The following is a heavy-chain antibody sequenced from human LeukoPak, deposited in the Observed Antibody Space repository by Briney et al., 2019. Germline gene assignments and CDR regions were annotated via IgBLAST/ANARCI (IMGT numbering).Heavy chain of an antibody. CDR2: INSDGSTT. CDR1: GFTFSSYW. D-gene: IGHD3-16*01. CDR3: TTINYG. V-gene: IGHV3-74*01. J-gene: IGHJ4*02. Sequence: GGSLRLSCAASGFTFSSYWMHWVRQAPGKGLMWVSRINSDGSTTSYADSVKGRFTISRDNAKNTLYLQMNSLRVEDTAVYYCTTINYGWGQGTLVTVSS.